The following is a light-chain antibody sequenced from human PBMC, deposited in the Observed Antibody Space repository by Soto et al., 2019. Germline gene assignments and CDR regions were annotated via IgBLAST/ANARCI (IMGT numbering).Light chain of an antibody. Sequence: QSLLTQPPSVSEAPRQRVTISCSGSSSNIGNNAVHWYQQLPGKAPKLLIYYDDLLPSGVSDRFSGSKSGTSASLAISGLQSEDEADYYCAAWDDSLNGPVFGGGTQLTVL. CDR1: SSNIGNNA. CDR3: AAWDDSLNGPV. V-gene: IGLV1-36*01. CDR2: YDD. J-gene: IGLJ2*01.